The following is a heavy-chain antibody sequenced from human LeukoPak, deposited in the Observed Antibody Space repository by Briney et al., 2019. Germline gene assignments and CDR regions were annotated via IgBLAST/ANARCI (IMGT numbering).Heavy chain of an antibody. CDR1: GSSFTSYW. V-gene: IGHV5-10-1*01. CDR2: IDPSDSYT. Sequence: GASLQISCKGSGSSFTSYWITWVRQLPGKGLEWMGRIDPSDSYTNYSPSFQGHVTISTDKSISTAYLQWSSLKASDTAMYYCARGTSGYYPYWGQGTLVTVSS. D-gene: IGHD3-22*01. J-gene: IGHJ4*02. CDR3: ARGTSGYYPY.